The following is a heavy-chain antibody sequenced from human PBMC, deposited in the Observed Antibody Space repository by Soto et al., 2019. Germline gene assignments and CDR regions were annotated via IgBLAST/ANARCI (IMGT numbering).Heavy chain of an antibody. D-gene: IGHD3-16*01. CDR2: INYSGST. Sequence: QVPLQESGPGLVKPSQTLSLTCTVSGGSISSGDYYWSWIRQPPGKGLEWIGYINYSGSTYSNPSLKSRVTISADTSKNQFSLKLSSVTAADTAVYYCARAHDPYGMDVWGQGTTVTVSS. V-gene: IGHV4-30-4*01. J-gene: IGHJ6*02. CDR3: ARAHDPYGMDV. CDR1: GGSISSGDYY.